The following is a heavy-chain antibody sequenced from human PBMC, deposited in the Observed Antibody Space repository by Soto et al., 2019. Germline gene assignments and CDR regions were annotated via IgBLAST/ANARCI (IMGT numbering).Heavy chain of an antibody. Sequence: QVQLVQSGGEVKKPGASVKVSCKASGYTFTNYGISWVRQAPGQGLEWMAWIGAYNGNTNYARKFQGRVSVTRDTPTATAYLELTSLRSDDTAVYYCAREAPVAGVDYWGQGTLVTVSS. CDR2: IGAYNGNT. D-gene: IGHD6-19*01. CDR3: AREAPVAGVDY. CDR1: GYTFTNYG. J-gene: IGHJ4*02. V-gene: IGHV1-18*01.